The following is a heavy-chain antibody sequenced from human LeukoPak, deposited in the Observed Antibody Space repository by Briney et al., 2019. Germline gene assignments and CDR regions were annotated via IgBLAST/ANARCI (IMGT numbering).Heavy chain of an antibody. J-gene: IGHJ6*03. D-gene: IGHD3-10*01. CDR2: FSVSDKTT. V-gene: IGHV3-23*01. CDR1: GFTFSSYA. CDR3: ARASSYYGSGSYYDYYYYMDV. Sequence: GGSLRLSCAASGFTFSSYAMSWVRQAPGKGLEWVSGFSVSDKTTYYADSVKGRFTISRDNSKNTLYLHMNSLRGEDTAVYYCARASSYYGSGSYYDYYYYMDVWGKGTTVTIPS.